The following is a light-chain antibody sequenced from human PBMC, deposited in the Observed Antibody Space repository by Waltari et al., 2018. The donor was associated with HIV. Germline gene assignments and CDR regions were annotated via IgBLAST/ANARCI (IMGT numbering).Light chain of an antibody. CDR2: AAS. V-gene: IGKV1-39*01. Sequence: DIQMTQSPSSLSASIGEIVTLTCRASQNIYHYLNWYQHEPGKPPKLLIYAASTLQSGVPSRFSASGSGTDFTLTIDNLQPEDFATYYCQQSSDLPSTFGPGTKVDLK. CDR1: QNIYHY. CDR3: QQSSDLPST. J-gene: IGKJ3*01.